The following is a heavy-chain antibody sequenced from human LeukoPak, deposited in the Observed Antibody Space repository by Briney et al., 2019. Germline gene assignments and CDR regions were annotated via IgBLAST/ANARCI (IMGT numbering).Heavy chain of an antibody. CDR1: GGPITSHF. CDR3: ARDGPTSTAPFDY. J-gene: IGHJ4*02. CDR2: FYHAGNS. Sequence: SETLSLTCTVSGGPITSHFWSWIRQLPGEGLEWIGNFYHAGNSNLNPSLKSRVTMSIDTSKNQFSLKLRSMTAADTAVYYCARDGPTSTAPFDYWGQGTLVTVSS. D-gene: IGHD1-26*01. V-gene: IGHV4-59*11.